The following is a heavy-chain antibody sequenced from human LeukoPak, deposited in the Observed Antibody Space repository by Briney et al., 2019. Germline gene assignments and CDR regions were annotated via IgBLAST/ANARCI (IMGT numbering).Heavy chain of an antibody. J-gene: IGHJ4*02. CDR3: ASSEYYYDSMDY. D-gene: IGHD3-22*01. CDR2: ISYDGSNK. V-gene: IGHV3-30-3*01. Sequence: GRSLRLSCAASGFTFSSYAMHWVRQAPGKGLEWVAVISYDGSNKYYADSVKGRFTISRDNSKNTLYLQMNSLRAEDTAVYYCASSEYYYDSMDYWGQGTLVTVSS. CDR1: GFTFSSYA.